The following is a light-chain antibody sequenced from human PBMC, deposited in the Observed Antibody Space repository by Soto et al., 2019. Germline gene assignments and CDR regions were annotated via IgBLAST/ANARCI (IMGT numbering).Light chain of an antibody. CDR1: QSVSSN. J-gene: IGKJ5*01. V-gene: IGKV3-11*01. CDR3: QQRSNWPPIT. Sequence: EIALTQSPATLSVSPGGGATLSCLASQSVSSNLAWYQQKPGQAPRLLIHDASHRAAGIPARFSGSGFGTDFTLTISSLEPEDAAVYYCQQRSNWPPITFGQGTRLEIK. CDR2: DAS.